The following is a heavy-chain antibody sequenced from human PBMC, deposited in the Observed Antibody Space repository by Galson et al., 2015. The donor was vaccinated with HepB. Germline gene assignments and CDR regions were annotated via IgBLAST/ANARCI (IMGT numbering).Heavy chain of an antibody. Sequence: LRLSCAASGFTFSSYAMHWVRQAPGKGLEWVAVISYDGSNKYYADSVKGRFTISRDNSKNTLYLQMNSLRAEDTAVYYCARGGPDFWSGYTQNYYYYYMDVWGKGTTVTVSS. V-gene: IGHV3-30-3*01. CDR3: ARGGPDFWSGYTQNYYYYYMDV. CDR2: ISYDGSNK. D-gene: IGHD3-3*01. J-gene: IGHJ6*03. CDR1: GFTFSSYA.